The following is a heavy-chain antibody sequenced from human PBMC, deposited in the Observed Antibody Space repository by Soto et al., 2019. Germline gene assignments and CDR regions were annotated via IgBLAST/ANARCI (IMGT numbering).Heavy chain of an antibody. CDR3: ASSNGAFDI. V-gene: IGHV4-39*01. CDR1: GGSISSSIYY. D-gene: IGHD2-8*01. J-gene: IGHJ3*02. Sequence: SETLSLTCTVSGGSISSSIYYWGWIRQPPGKGLEWIGSIYYSGSTYYNPSLKSRVTISVDTSKNQFSLKLSSVTAADTAVYYCASSNGAFDIWGQGTMVTVSS. CDR2: IYYSGST.